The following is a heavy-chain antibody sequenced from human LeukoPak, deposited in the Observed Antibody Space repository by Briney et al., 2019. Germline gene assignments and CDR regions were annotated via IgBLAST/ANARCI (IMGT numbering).Heavy chain of an antibody. D-gene: IGHD3-10*01. CDR2: IYYSGNT. J-gene: IGHJ4*02. CDR1: GASVSSGGYY. Sequence: PSETLSLTCTVSGASVSSGGYYWSWIRQPPGKGLEWIGYIYYSGNTNFNPSLKSRVTISVDTSKNQFSLKVSSVTAADTAVYYCARRGGSGRSFDYWGQGTLVTVSS. CDR3: ARRGGSGRSFDY. V-gene: IGHV4-61*08.